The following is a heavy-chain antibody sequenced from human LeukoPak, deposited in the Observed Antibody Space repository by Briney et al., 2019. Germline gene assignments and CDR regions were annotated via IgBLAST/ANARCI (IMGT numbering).Heavy chain of an antibody. CDR1: GFTFGDYA. V-gene: IGHV3-30-3*01. CDR3: ARDRDSSSWYVFDY. Sequence: GGSLRLSCTASGFTFGDYAMSWVRQAPGKGLEWVAVISYDGSNKYYADSVKGRFTISRDNSKNTLYLQMNSLRAEDTAVYYCARDRDSSSWYVFDYWGQGTLVTVSS. CDR2: ISYDGSNK. J-gene: IGHJ4*02. D-gene: IGHD6-13*01.